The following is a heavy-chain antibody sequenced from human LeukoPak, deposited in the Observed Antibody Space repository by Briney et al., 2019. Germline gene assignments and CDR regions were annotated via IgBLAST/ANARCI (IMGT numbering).Heavy chain of an antibody. J-gene: IGHJ4*02. Sequence: GGSLRLSCEVSGFTFDDHGMSWVRQAPGKGLEWVSSINWSGGSTGYADSVEGRFTISRDHAKNSLYLQMKSLRVEDTALYYCAREYSSGWQPDYWGPGTLVTVSS. CDR1: GFTFDDHG. D-gene: IGHD6-19*01. CDR3: AREYSSGWQPDY. V-gene: IGHV3-20*04. CDR2: INWSGGST.